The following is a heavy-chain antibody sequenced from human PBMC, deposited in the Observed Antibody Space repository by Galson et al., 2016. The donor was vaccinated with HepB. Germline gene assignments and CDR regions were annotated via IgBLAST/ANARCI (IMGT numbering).Heavy chain of an antibody. D-gene: IGHD6-6*01. Sequence: SETLSLTCAVSGGSISSRHWWSWVRQSPGTGLEWIGQIYHSGTANYNPSLRSRVTISMDKSKNQFSLDLSSVTAADTAVYFCARTMDGYYTSSSGFDYWGQGTLVTVSS. V-gene: IGHV4-4*02. CDR2: IYHSGTA. CDR3: ARTMDGYYTSSSGFDY. CDR1: GGSISSRHW. J-gene: IGHJ4*02.